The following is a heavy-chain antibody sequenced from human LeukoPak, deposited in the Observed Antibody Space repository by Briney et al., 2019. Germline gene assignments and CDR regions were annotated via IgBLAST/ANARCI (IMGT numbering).Heavy chain of an antibody. Sequence: SETLSLTCTVSGGFISSYYWSWIRQPPGKGLEWIGYIYYSGSTNYNPSLKSRVTMSVDTSKNQFSLKLSSVTAADTAVYYCARHGGNYWFDPWGQGTLVTVSS. V-gene: IGHV4-59*01. J-gene: IGHJ5*02. CDR3: ARHGGNYWFDP. D-gene: IGHD4-23*01. CDR1: GGFISSYY. CDR2: IYYSGST.